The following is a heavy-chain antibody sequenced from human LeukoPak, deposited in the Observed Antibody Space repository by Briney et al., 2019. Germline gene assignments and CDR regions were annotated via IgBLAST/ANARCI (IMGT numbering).Heavy chain of an antibody. D-gene: IGHD3-22*01. V-gene: IGHV3-23*01. CDR1: GFTFSSYA. CDR2: ISGSGGST. CDR3: ATQGEYYDSSGYQFPFDY. Sequence: GGSLRLSCAASGFTFSSYAMSWVRQAPGKGLEWVSAISGSGGSTYYADSVKGRFTISRDNSKNTLYLQMNSLRAEATAVYYCATQGEYYDSSGYQFPFDYWGQGTLVTVSS. J-gene: IGHJ4*02.